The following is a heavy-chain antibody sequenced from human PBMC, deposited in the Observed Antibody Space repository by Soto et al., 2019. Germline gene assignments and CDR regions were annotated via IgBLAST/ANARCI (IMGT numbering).Heavy chain of an antibody. CDR2: SSHDGSNQ. Sequence: VGSLSLSCSCSGFPLSSWAMHWVRQAPGKGLQWVAISSHDGSNQNYADSVKGRFTISRDNSRNTLYLQMNSLRGDDTAVYYCARDLWDGGHSEYFQYWGQGYLVNGSA. V-gene: IGHV3-30-3*01. CDR1: GFPLSSWA. D-gene: IGHD2-21*02. J-gene: IGHJ1*01. CDR3: ARDLWDGGHSEYFQY.